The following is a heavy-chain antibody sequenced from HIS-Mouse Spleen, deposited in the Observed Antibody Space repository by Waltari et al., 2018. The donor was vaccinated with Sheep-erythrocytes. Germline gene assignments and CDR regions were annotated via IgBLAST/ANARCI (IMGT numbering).Heavy chain of an antibody. V-gene: IGHV3-30*18. CDR3: AKDAYYDYVWGSYSFDY. D-gene: IGHD3-16*01. Sequence: SCAASGFTFSSYGMHWVRQAPGKGLEGVAVISYVGSNKYYADSVKGRFTISRDNSKNTLYLQMNSLRAEDTAVYYCAKDAYYDYVWGSYSFDYWGQGTLVTVSS. CDR1: GFTFSSYG. CDR2: ISYVGSNK. J-gene: IGHJ4*02.